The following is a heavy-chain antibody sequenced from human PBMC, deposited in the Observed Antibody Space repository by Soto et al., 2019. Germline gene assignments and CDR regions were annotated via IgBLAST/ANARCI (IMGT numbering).Heavy chain of an antibody. J-gene: IGHJ4*02. CDR3: AREGGIVGATAADY. D-gene: IGHD1-26*01. V-gene: IGHV4-31*03. Sequence: QVQLQESGPGLVKPSQTLSLTCTVSGGSISSGGYYWSGIRQHPGKGLEWIGYIYYSGSTYFNPSHKSRITISVDTYKNQFSLKLSSVTAADTAVYYCAREGGIVGATAADYWGQGTLVTVSS. CDR2: IYYSGST. CDR1: GGSISSGGYY.